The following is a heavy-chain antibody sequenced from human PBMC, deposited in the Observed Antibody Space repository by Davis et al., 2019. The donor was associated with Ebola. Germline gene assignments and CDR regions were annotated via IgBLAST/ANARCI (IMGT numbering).Heavy chain of an antibody. CDR2: INPSGGST. V-gene: IGHV1-46*01. J-gene: IGHJ4*02. CDR1: GYTFSSYD. D-gene: IGHD6-13*01. CDR3: ARSSSSWYDFDY. Sequence: ASVKVSCKASGYTFSSYDINWVRQAPGQGLEWMGIINPSGGSTSYAQKFQGRVTMTRDTSTSTVYMELSSLRSEDTAVYYCARSSSSWYDFDYWGQGTLVTVSS.